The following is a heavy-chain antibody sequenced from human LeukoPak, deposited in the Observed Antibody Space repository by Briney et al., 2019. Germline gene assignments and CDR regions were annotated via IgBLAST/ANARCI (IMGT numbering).Heavy chain of an antibody. CDR2: IWYDGSNK. J-gene: IGHJ4*02. CDR3: AREEMATMRFDY. D-gene: IGHD5-24*01. CDR1: GFTFSSYG. V-gene: IGHV3-33*01. Sequence: GRSLRLSCAAAGFTFSSYGMHWVRQAPGKGLEWVAVIWYDGSNKYYADSVKGRFTISRDNSKNTLYLQMNSLRAEDTAVYYCAREEMATMRFDYWGQGTLVTVSS.